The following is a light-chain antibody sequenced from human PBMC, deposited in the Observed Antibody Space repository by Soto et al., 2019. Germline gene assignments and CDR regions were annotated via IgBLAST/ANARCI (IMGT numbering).Light chain of an antibody. V-gene: IGKV4-1*01. CDR1: QSVLYSPNNKNY. CDR2: WAS. Sequence: DIVMTQSPDSLAVSLGERATINCKSSQSVLYSPNNKNYLAWYQQKPGQPPKLLIYWASTRESGVPDRFSGSGSGTDFTLTISSPQAEDVAVYYCQQYYSSPHTFGQGTKLEIK. J-gene: IGKJ2*01. CDR3: QQYYSSPHT.